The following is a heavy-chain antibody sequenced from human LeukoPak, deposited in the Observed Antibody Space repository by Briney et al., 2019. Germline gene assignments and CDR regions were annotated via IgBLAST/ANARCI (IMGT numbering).Heavy chain of an antibody. D-gene: IGHD1-26*01. CDR2: MHPNRGKT. V-gene: IGHV1-8*01. J-gene: IGHJ4*02. CDR3: ATGGLLAVGA. Sequence: KVSCKASGXSCXXYXXNGGRQXTGQGVEXRGSMHPNRGKTGYAQKFPGRVTMPRTTSISTAYMELSSLRSEDTAVYYCATGGLLAVGAWGQGTLVTVSS. CDR1: GXSCXXYX.